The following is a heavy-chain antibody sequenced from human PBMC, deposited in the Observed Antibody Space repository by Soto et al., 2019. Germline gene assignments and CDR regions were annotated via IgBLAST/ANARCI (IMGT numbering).Heavy chain of an antibody. V-gene: IGHV3-23*01. CDR2: ISGSGGST. CDR3: AKGQGWAYYYDSSGYFPGPYFDY. CDR1: GFPFSSYA. D-gene: IGHD3-22*01. Sequence: GGSLRLSCAASGFPFSSYAMSWVRQAPGKGLEWVSAISGSGGSTYYADSVKGRFTISRDNSKNTLYLQMNSLRAEDTAVYYCAKGQGWAYYYDSSGYFPGPYFDYWGQGTLVTVSS. J-gene: IGHJ4*02.